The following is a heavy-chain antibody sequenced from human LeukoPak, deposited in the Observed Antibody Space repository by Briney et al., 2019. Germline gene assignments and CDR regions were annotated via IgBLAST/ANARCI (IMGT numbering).Heavy chain of an antibody. J-gene: IGHJ3*01. V-gene: IGHV7-4-1*02. CDR3: ARGHPHYYDSSGYVF. Sequence: ASVKVSCKASGYTFTGYAMNWVRQAPGQGLEWMGWINTNTGNPTYAQGFTGRFVFSLDTSVSTAYLQISSLKAEDTAVYYCARGHPHYYDSSGYVFWGQGTMVTVSS. CDR2: INTNTGNP. D-gene: IGHD3-22*01. CDR1: GYTFTGYA.